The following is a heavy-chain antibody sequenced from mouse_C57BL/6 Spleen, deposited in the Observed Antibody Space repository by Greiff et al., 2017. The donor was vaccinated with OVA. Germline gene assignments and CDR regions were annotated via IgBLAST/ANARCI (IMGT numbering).Heavy chain of an antibody. Sequence: QVQLQQPGAELVKPGASVKMSCKASGYTFTSYWITWVKQRPGQGLEWIGDIYPGSGSTNYNEKFKSKATLTVDTSSSTAYMQLSSLTSEDSAVYDCATIYYDYIYYAMDYWGQGTSVTVSS. CDR2: IYPGSGST. CDR1: GYTFTSYW. J-gene: IGHJ4*01. CDR3: ATIYYDYIYYAMDY. V-gene: IGHV1-55*01. D-gene: IGHD2-4*01.